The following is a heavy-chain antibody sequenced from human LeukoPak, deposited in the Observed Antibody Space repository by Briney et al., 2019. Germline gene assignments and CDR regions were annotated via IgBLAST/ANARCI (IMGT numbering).Heavy chain of an antibody. CDR2: FSSSGGYI. Sequence: GGSLRLSCAASGFTFSYYSMNWVRQAPGKGLEWVSSFSSSGGYIYYADSVKGRFTISRDNAKNSLYLQMNSLRAEDTAVYYCARGESIAVAGHPAFQHWGQGTLVTVSS. CDR3: ARGESIAVAGHPAFQH. D-gene: IGHD6-13*01. V-gene: IGHV3-21*04. CDR1: GFTFSYYS. J-gene: IGHJ1*01.